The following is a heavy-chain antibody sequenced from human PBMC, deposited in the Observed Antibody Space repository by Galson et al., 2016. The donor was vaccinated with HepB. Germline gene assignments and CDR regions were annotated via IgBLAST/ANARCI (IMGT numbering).Heavy chain of an antibody. V-gene: IGHV1-69*13. Sequence: SVKVSCKAFGGTFSSFAISWVRQAPGQGLEWMGGIITLFAKTTYAQRFQGRVTITADESTSTSYMELRSLRSEDTAMYYCTTSSESQPRVDIYYYGVDVWGQGTTVTVSS. CDR2: IITLFAKT. CDR3: TTSSESQPRVDIYYYGVDV. CDR1: GGTFSSFA. D-gene: IGHD2-15*01. J-gene: IGHJ6*02.